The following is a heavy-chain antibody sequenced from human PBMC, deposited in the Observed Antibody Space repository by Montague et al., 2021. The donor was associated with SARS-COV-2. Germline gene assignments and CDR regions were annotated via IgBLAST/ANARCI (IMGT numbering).Heavy chain of an antibody. CDR2: ITTDATNT. J-gene: IGHJ5*02. D-gene: IGHD4/OR15-4a*01. V-gene: IGHV3-74*03. Sequence: SLRLSWAASGFTFSNHWMHWVRQPPGKGLVWVSRITTDATNTAYADSVKGRFTVSRDNAKNTLYLQMNSLRVEDTAVYYCARDKGAATPFDPWGQGTLVTVSS. CDR1: GFTFSNHW. CDR3: ARDKGAATPFDP.